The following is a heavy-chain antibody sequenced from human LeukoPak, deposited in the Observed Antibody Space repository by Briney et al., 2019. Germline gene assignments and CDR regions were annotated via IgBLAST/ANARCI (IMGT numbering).Heavy chain of an antibody. D-gene: IGHD2-2*01. V-gene: IGHV5-51*01. CDR2: IYPGDSDT. CDR1: GYSFTSYW. Sequence: GESLKISCKGSGYSFTSYWIGWVRQMPGKGLEWMGIIYPGDSDTRYSPSFQGQVTISADKSVSTAYLQWSSLRASDTAMYYCARQGSSTTSWQIIDYWGQGTLVSVSS. J-gene: IGHJ4*02. CDR3: ARQGSSTTSWQIIDY.